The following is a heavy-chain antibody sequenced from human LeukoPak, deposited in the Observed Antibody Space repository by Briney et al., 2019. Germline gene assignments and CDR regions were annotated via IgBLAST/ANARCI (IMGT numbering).Heavy chain of an antibody. CDR1: GGTFSSYA. CDR3: AREDYGDYHRPKPGFDY. J-gene: IGHJ4*02. D-gene: IGHD4-17*01. CDR2: IIPIFGTA. V-gene: IGHV1-69*05. Sequence: ASVKVSCKASGGTFSSYAISWVRQAPGQGLEWMGGIIPIFGTANYVQKFQGRVTITTDESTSTAYMELSSLRSEDTAVYYCAREDYGDYHRPKPGFDYWGQGTLVTVSS.